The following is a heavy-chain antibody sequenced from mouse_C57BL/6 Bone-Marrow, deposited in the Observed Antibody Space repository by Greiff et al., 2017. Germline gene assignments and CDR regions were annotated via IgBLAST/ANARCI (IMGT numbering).Heavy chain of an antibody. CDR1: GYTFTDYS. J-gene: IGHJ4*01. Sequence: EVQLQQSGPVLVKPGASVKMSCKASGYTFTDYSMNWVKQSHGKSLEWIGVINPYNGGTSYNQKFKGKATLTVDKSSSTAYMELNSLTSEDSAVYYCAREGYYGSSYEYAMDYWGQGTSVTVSS. CDR2: INPYNGGT. CDR3: AREGYYGSSYEYAMDY. D-gene: IGHD1-1*01. V-gene: IGHV1-19*01.